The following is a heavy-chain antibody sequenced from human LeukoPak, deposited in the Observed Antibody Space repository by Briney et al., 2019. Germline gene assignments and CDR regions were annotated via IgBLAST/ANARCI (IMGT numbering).Heavy chain of an antibody. CDR2: ISGSGGST. CDR3: ATRTWIQLWSYGMDV. J-gene: IGHJ6*02. V-gene: IGHV3-23*01. Sequence: PGGSLRLSCAASGFTFSSYGMHWVRQAPGKGLEWVSAISGSGGSTYYADSVKGRFTISRDNSKNTLYLQMNSLRAEDTAVYYCATRTWIQLWSYGMDVWGQGTTVTVSS. D-gene: IGHD5-18*01. CDR1: GFTFSSYG.